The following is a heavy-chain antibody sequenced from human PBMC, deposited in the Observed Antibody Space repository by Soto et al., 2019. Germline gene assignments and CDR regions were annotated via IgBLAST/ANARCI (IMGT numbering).Heavy chain of an antibody. CDR2: IFYSGNS. Sequence: HVRLQESGPGLVKPSQTLSLTCTVSGGSISSGNYYWSWIRQPPGKGLEWLGYIFYSGNSYFNPSLKSRITISINTSKNQFSLKLSSVTAADTAVYYCVRGVGEWSINWFDPWGQGTLVTVSS. CDR1: GGSISSGNYY. D-gene: IGHD3-3*01. J-gene: IGHJ5*02. CDR3: VRGVGEWSINWFDP. V-gene: IGHV4-30-4*01.